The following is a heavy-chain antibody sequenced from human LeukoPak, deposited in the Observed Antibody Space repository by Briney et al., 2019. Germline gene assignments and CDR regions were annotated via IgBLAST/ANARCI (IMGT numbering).Heavy chain of an antibody. V-gene: IGHV3-23*01. CDR1: GFTFSSYG. J-gene: IGHJ4*02. D-gene: IGHD3-10*01. CDR3: AKDSETMVRGVIIPYFDY. Sequence: GGSLRLSCAASGFTFSSYGMSWVRQAPGKGLEWVSAISGSGGSTYYADSVKGRFTISRGNSKNTLYLQMNSLRAEDTAVYYCAKDSETMVRGVIIPYFDYWGQGTLVTVSS. CDR2: ISGSGGST.